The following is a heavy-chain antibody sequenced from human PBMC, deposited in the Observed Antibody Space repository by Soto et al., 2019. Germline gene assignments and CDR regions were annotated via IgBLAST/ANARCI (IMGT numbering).Heavy chain of an antibody. D-gene: IGHD6-19*01. CDR3: AREGKPWLVPVGALDI. V-gene: IGHV1-69*13. J-gene: IGHJ3*02. CDR2: IIPIFGTA. CDR1: GGTFSSYA. Sequence: SVKVSCKASGGTFSSYAISWVRQAPGHGLEWMGGIIPIFGTAKYAQKFQGRVTITADESRSTAYMELSSLRSEDTAVYYCAREGKPWLVPVGALDIWGQGTTVPVSS.